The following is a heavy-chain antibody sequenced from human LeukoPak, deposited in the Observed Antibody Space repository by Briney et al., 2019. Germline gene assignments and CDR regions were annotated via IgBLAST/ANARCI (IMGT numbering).Heavy chain of an antibody. J-gene: IGHJ4*02. D-gene: IGHD6-13*01. CDR2: IYYRGNT. CDR1: GGSITDTSYF. CDR3: ARRKVAAEIDY. Sequence: PSETLSLTCTVSGGSITDTSYFWGWIRQPPGKGLEWIGSIYYRGNTYYSLSLKSRVTLFVDTSKNQFSLKLSSVTAADTAIYYCARRKVAAEIDYWGQGTLVTVSS. V-gene: IGHV4-39*01.